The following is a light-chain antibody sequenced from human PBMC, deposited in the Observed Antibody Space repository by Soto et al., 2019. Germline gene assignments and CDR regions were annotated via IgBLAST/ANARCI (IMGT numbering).Light chain of an antibody. CDR3: QQYGSSYPWT. J-gene: IGKJ1*01. CDR1: QSVSSS. Sequence: EIVMTQSPATLSVSPGERATLSCRASQSVSSSLAWYHQKPGQAPRLLIYGASTRATGIPARFSGSGSGTEFTLTIRRLEPEDFAVYYCQQYGSSYPWTFGQGTKVDIK. CDR2: GAS. V-gene: IGKV3-15*01.